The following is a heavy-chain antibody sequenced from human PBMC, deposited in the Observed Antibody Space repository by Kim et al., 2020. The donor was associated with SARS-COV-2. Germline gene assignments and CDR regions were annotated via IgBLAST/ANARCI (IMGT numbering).Heavy chain of an antibody. CDR1: GFTFSGSA. J-gene: IGHJ4*02. D-gene: IGHD4-17*01. V-gene: IGHV3-73*01. Sequence: GGSLRLSCAASGFTFSGSAMHWVRQASGKGLEWVGRIRSKANSYATAYAASVKGRFTISRDDSKNTAYLQMNSLKTEDTAVYYCTRREIGGVYGDYVFDYWGQGTLVTVSS. CDR3: TRREIGGVYGDYVFDY. CDR2: IRSKANSYAT.